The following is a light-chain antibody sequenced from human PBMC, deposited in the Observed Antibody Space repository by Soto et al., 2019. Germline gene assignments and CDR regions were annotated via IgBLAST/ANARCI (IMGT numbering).Light chain of an antibody. CDR1: QTFSSTY. Sequence: DIVLTQSPGALSLSPGDRATLSCRASQTFSSTYLAWYQQKPGQAPRLLIYSASTRATGIPDRFSGSGSGTDFTLTISRLEPEDSAVYYCQLFVDSPPRWTFGQGTKVDIK. CDR3: QLFVDSPPRWT. V-gene: IGKV3-20*01. J-gene: IGKJ1*01. CDR2: SAS.